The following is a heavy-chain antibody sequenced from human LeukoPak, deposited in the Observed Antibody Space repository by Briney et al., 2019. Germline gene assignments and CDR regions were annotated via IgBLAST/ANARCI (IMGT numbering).Heavy chain of an antibody. CDR1: GGSISSGSYY. D-gene: IGHD3-3*01. J-gene: IGHJ6*03. Sequence: SETLSLTCTVSGGSISSGSYYWSWIRQPAGKGLEWIGRIYTSGSTNYNPSLKSRVTISVDTSKNQFSLKLSSVTAADTAVYYCARSGEWSYYYYMDVWGKGTTVTVSS. CDR3: ARSGEWSYYYYMDV. V-gene: IGHV4-61*02. CDR2: IYTSGST.